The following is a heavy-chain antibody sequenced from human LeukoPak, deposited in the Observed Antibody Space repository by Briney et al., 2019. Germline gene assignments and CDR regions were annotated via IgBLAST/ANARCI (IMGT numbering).Heavy chain of an antibody. V-gene: IGHV4-39*01. Sequence: PSEALSLTCTVSGGSISSSSYYWGWIRQPPGKGLEWIGSIYYSGSTYYNPSLKSRVTISVDTSKNQFSLKLSSVTAADTAVYHCARHRYCSSTSCYFFDYWGQGTLVTVSS. D-gene: IGHD2-2*01. CDR2: IYYSGST. CDR1: GGSISSSSYY. J-gene: IGHJ4*02. CDR3: ARHRYCSSTSCYFFDY.